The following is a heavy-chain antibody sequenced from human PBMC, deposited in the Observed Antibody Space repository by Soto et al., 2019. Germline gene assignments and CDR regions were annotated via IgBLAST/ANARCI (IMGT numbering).Heavy chain of an antibody. CDR1: GFTFSSYG. V-gene: IGHV3-33*01. D-gene: IGHD5-18*01. CDR3: ARARGGYSYGTALYYYYGMDV. Sequence: QVQLVESGGGVVQPGRSLRLSCAASGFTFSSYGMHWVRQAPGKGLEWVAVIWYDESNTYYADSVKGRFTISRDNFKNKRYLQMNSRRAEDKAVYYCARARGGYSYGTALYYYYGMDVRGQGTTVTVSS. CDR2: IWYDESNT. J-gene: IGHJ6*02.